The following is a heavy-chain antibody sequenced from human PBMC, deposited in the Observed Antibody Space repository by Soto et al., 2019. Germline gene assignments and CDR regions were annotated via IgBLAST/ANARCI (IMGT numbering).Heavy chain of an antibody. V-gene: IGHV3-73*01. J-gene: IGHJ4*02. Sequence: LRLSCAASGFTFSGSTLHWVRQASGKGLEWVGRIGSKANNYAAAYAVSLKGRFTISRDDSRNTAYLQMSSLKTEDTAVYYCARGVYPFWSGHPKGLDYWGQGTVVTVS. D-gene: IGHD3-3*01. CDR2: IGSKANNYAA. CDR3: ARGVYPFWSGHPKGLDY. CDR1: GFTFSGST.